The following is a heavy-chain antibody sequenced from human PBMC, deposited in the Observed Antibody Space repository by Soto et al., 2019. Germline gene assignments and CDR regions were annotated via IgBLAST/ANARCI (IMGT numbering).Heavy chain of an antibody. Sequence: EVQLVESGGGLVQPGRSLRLSCAASGFTFDDYAMHWVRQAPGKGLEWVSGISWNSGSIGYADSVKGRFTISRDNAKNAQYLQMNSLRAEDTALYYCAKDIARGGFVEWAIDPVGMDVWGRGTTVTVSS. D-gene: IGHD3-3*01. J-gene: IGHJ6*04. V-gene: IGHV3-9*01. CDR3: AKDIARGGFVEWAIDPVGMDV. CDR2: ISWNSGSI. CDR1: GFTFDDYA.